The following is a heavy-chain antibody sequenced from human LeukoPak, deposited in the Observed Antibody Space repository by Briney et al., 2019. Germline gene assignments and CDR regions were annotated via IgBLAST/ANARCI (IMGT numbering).Heavy chain of an antibody. D-gene: IGHD6-19*01. CDR2: INWNGGST. CDR3: ARRLTDYYHYYMDV. Sequence: PGGSLRLSCAASGFTFDDYGMSWVRQAPGKGLEWVSGINWNGGSTGYADSVKGRFTISRDNAKNSLYLQMNSLRAEDTALYYCARRLTDYYHYYMDVWGKGTTVTVSS. CDR1: GFTFDDYG. J-gene: IGHJ6*03. V-gene: IGHV3-20*04.